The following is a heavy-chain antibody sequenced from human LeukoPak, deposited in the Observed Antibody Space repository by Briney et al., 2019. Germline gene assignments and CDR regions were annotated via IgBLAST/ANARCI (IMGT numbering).Heavy chain of an antibody. J-gene: IGHJ4*02. CDR2: IWYDGSNK. D-gene: IGHD5-18*01. Sequence: GGSLRLSCAASGFTFSSYGMHWVRQAPGKGLEWVAVIWYDGSNKYYADSVKGRFTISRDNSKNTLYLQMNSLRAEDTAVYYCARVLSFGYSYGKDWGQGTLVTVSS. CDR1: GFTFSSYG. V-gene: IGHV3-33*01. CDR3: ARVLSFGYSYGKD.